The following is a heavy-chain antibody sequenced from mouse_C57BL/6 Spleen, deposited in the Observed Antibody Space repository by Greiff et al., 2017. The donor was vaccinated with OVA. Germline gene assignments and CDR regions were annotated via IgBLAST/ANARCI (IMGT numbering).Heavy chain of an antibody. V-gene: IGHV1-15*01. CDR2: IDPETGGT. CDR3: ADGDSHY. CDR1: GYTFTDYD. D-gene: IGHD2-13*01. J-gene: IGHJ2*01. Sequence: QVQLQQSGAELVRPGASVTLSCKASGYTFTDYDMHWVKQPPVHGLEWIGAIDPETGGTASNQKFKGKAILTADKSSIKAYMGLRSLTSEDSAVNYCADGDSHYWGQGTTLTVSS.